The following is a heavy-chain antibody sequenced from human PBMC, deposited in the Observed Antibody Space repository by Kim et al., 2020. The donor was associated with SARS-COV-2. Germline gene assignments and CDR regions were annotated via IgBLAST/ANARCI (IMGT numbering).Heavy chain of an antibody. Sequence: GGSLRLSCAASGFSFTCCAMTWVRQAPGKGLEWVSSICHDGRSSHYADSVKGRFTISRDDSKTTLYLQLNSLRGEDTAVYYCAKDVWGYSGKDVSGQGTTVTVPS. CDR1: GFSFTCCA. D-gene: IGHD5-18*01. J-gene: IGHJ6*02. CDR2: ICHDGRSS. CDR3: AKDVWGYSGKDV. V-gene: IGHV3-23*01.